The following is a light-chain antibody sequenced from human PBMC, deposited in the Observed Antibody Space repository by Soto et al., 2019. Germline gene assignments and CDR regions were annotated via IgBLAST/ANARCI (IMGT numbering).Light chain of an antibody. V-gene: IGLV2-8*01. J-gene: IGLJ2*01. Sequence: QSALTQPPSASGSPGQSVTIPCTGTSSDVGGYNSVSWSQQHPGKVPKLMIYEVSKRPSGVPDRFSGSKSVNTASLTVSGLQAEDEADYYCSSYAGSNNLVFGGGTKLTVL. CDR2: EVS. CDR3: SSYAGSNNLV. CDR1: SSDVGGYNS.